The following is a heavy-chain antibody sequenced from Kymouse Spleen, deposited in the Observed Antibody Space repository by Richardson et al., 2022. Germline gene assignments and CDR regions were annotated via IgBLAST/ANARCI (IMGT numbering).Heavy chain of an antibody. CDR2: ISYDGSNK. CDR3: AKDLYDSSGYYYGYYYYGMDV. Sequence: QVQLVESGGGVVQPGRSLRLSCAASGFTFSSYGMHWVRQAPGKGLEWVAVISYDGSNKYYADSVKGRFTISRDNSKNTLYLQMNSLRAEDTAVYYCAKDLYDSSGYYYGYYYYGMDVWGQGTTVTVSS. J-gene: IGHJ6*02. V-gene: IGHV3-30*18. CDR1: GFTFSSYG. D-gene: IGHD3-22*01.